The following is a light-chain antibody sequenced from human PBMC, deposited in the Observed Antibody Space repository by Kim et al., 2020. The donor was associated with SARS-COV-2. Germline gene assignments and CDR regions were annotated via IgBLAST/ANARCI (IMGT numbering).Light chain of an antibody. Sequence: IVMTKSPATLSVSPGERATLSCRASQSVSSNLAWYQQKPGQAPRLLIYGPSTRTTGVPARFSGSGSGTEFTLTISSLQSEDFAVYYCHQYHDWPLTFGGGTKVDIK. V-gene: IGKV3-15*01. CDR2: GPS. CDR3: HQYHDWPLT. CDR1: QSVSSN. J-gene: IGKJ4*01.